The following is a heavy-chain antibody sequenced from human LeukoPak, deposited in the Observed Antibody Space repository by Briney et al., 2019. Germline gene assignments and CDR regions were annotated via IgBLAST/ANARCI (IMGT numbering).Heavy chain of an antibody. V-gene: IGHV4-59*01. Sequence: SETLSLTCTVSGGSISSYYWSWIRQPPGKGLEWIGHINYSGSTNYNPSLKSRVTISVDTSKNQFSLKLSSVTAADTAVYYCARDNGFGELFAEPHAFDIWGQGTMVTVSS. CDR3: ARDNGFGELFAEPHAFDI. CDR2: INYSGST. CDR1: GGSISSYY. D-gene: IGHD3-10*01. J-gene: IGHJ3*02.